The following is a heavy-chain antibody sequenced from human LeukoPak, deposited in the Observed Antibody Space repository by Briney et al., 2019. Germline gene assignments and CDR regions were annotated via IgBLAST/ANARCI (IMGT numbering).Heavy chain of an antibody. CDR1: GITLSNYG. D-gene: IGHD3-22*01. CDR2: ISDRGSRT. CDR3: AKRGVVIRVILVGFHKEAYYFDS. J-gene: IGHJ4*02. V-gene: IGHV3-23*01. Sequence: PGGSLRLSCAVSGITLSNYGMSWVRQAPGKGLEWVAGISDRGSRTNYADFVKGRFTISTDHPKNTLHLQMNSLRAEDTAVYFCAKRGVVIRVILVGFHKEAYYFDSWGQGALVTVSS.